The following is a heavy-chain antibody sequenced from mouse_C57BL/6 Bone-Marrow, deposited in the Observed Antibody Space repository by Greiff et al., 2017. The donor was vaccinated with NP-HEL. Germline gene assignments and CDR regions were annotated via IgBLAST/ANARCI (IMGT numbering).Heavy chain of an antibody. D-gene: IGHD4-1*01. Sequence: EVKVEESGPGLVKPSQSLSLTCSVTGYSITSGYYWNWIRQFPGNKLEWMGYIRYDGSNNYNPSLKNRISITRDTSKNQFFLKLNSVTTEDTATYYCARAGTKAYWGQGTLVTVSA. V-gene: IGHV3-6*01. J-gene: IGHJ3*01. CDR1: GYSITSGYY. CDR3: ARAGTKAY. CDR2: IRYDGSN.